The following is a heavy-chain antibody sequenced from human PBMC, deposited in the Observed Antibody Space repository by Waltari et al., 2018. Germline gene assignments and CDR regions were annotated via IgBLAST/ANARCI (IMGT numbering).Heavy chain of an antibody. CDR3: ARALYSNYYRGYGMDV. J-gene: IGHJ6*02. CDR1: GGPINTYY. Sequence: QVQLQESGPGLVKASETLSLTCTVSGGPINTYYRSWIRQPPGKGLEWIGFIYYSGSTNYNPSLKSRVTISIDTSKNQFSLKVSSVTAADTAVYYCARALYSNYYRGYGMDVWGQGTTVTVSS. CDR2: IYYSGST. V-gene: IGHV4-59*01. D-gene: IGHD4-4*01.